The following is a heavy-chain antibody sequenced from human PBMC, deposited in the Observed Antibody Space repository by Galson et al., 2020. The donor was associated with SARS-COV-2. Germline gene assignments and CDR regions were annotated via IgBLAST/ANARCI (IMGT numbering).Heavy chain of an antibody. J-gene: IGHJ6*02. CDR3: AKYSPGSYYYHGLDV. CDR1: GSTFRTYA. Sequence: GGFLRLSCAASGSTFRTYAMSWVRKAPGKGLEWVSTNSGSGDKTYYANSVKGRFTISRDNSKNTLYLQMNRLRAEDTAVYYCAKYSPGSYYYHGLDVWCQGTTITVSS. V-gene: IGHV3-23*01. CDR2: NSGSGDKT. D-gene: IGHD6-13*01.